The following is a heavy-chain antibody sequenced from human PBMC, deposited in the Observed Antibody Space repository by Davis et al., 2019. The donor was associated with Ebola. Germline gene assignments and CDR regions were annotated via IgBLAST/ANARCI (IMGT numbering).Heavy chain of an antibody. V-gene: IGHV1-46*01. CDR2: INPSGGST. CDR3: ATSWLGREDYYGMDV. CDR1: GYTFTSYY. J-gene: IGHJ6*02. D-gene: IGHD6-19*01. Sequence: AASVKVSCKASGYTFTSYYMHWVRQAPGQGLEWMGIINPSGGSTSYAQKFQGRVTMTRDTSTSTVYMELSSLRSEDTAVYYCATSWLGREDYYGMDVWGQGTTVTVSS.